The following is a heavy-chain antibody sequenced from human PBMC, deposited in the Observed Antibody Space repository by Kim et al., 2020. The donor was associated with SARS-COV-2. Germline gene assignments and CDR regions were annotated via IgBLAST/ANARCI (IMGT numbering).Heavy chain of an antibody. D-gene: IGHD3-10*01. J-gene: IGHJ6*02. CDR2: ISSSSSYI. Sequence: LSLTCAASGFTFSSYSMNWVRQAPGKGLEWVSSISSSSSYIYYADSVKGRFTISRDNAKNSLYLQMNSLRAEDTAVYYCARVRVLLWFGEGDVWGQGTTVTVSS. CDR1: GFTFSSYS. CDR3: ARVRVLLWFGEGDV. V-gene: IGHV3-21*01.